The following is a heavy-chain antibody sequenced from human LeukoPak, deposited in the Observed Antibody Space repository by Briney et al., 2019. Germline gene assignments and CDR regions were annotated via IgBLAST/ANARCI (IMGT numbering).Heavy chain of an antibody. CDR2: ISSSGSTI. Sequence: TGXSLRLSCAASGFTFSDYYMSWIRQAPGKGMEWVSYISSSGSTIYYADSVKGRFTISRDNAKNSLYLQMNSLRAEDTAVYYCARYGTMVRGVILNWFDPWGQGTLVTVSS. J-gene: IGHJ5*02. V-gene: IGHV3-11*04. CDR3: ARYGTMVRGVILNWFDP. D-gene: IGHD3-10*01. CDR1: GFTFSDYY.